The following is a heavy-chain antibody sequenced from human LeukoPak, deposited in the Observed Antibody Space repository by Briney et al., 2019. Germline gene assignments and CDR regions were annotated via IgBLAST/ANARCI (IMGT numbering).Heavy chain of an antibody. Sequence: SETLSLTCAVSGGSISSGGYSWSWIRQPPGKGLEWIGYMYHSGSTYYNPSLKSRVTISVDRSKNQFSLKLSSVTAADTAVYYCAKDGYYGSGSYINWFDPWGQGTLVTVSS. CDR1: GGSISSGGYS. CDR3: AKDGYYGSGSYINWFDP. CDR2: MYHSGST. V-gene: IGHV4-30-2*01. D-gene: IGHD3-10*01. J-gene: IGHJ5*02.